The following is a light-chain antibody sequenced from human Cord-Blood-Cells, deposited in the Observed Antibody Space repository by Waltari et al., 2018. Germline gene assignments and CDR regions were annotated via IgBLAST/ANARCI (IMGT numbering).Light chain of an antibody. CDR3: QQSYSTLPT. CDR2: AAS. V-gene: IGKV1-39*01. CDR1: QSISSY. J-gene: IGKJ2*01. Sequence: DIQMTQSPSSLSASVGDRVTITCRASQSISSYLNWYQQKPGKAPKLLIYAASSLQSGVPSRFSGSGSGTDFTLTISSLQPEDFATYYCQQSYSTLPTFGQGTKLESK.